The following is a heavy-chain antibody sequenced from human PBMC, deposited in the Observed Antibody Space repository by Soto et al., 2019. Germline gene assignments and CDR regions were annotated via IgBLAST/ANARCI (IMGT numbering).Heavy chain of an antibody. V-gene: IGHV3-23*01. D-gene: IGHD1-26*01. CDR1: GFTFSSYS. J-gene: IGHJ4*02. CDR3: AKNGAVGAKTGYFDY. Sequence: GGSLRLSCAASGFTFSSYSMNWVRQAPGKGLEWVSAIIGSGGSTYYADSVKGRFTISRDNSKNTLYLKMNRLRAEDTAVYYCAKNGAVGAKTGYFDYWGQGTLVTVSS. CDR2: IIGSGGST.